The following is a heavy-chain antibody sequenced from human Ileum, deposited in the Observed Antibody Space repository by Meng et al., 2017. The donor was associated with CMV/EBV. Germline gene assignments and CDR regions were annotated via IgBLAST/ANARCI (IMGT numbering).Heavy chain of an antibody. CDR1: GGSFTGYY. Sequence: QVEVQQLGAGWLKPSGTLSLTCAVHGGSFTGYYWSWIRQPPGKGLEWIGEINHSGSTNYNPSLKSRVTISVDTSKNQFSLKLSSVTAADTAVYYCARGRRDGYNNPPLDYWGQGTLVTVSS. CDR3: ARGRRDGYNNPPLDY. CDR2: INHSGST. J-gene: IGHJ4*02. V-gene: IGHV4-34*01. D-gene: IGHD5-24*01.